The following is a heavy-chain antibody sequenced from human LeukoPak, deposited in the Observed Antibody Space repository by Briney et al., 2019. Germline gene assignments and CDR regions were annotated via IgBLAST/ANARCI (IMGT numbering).Heavy chain of an antibody. CDR3: ARLGGYYGSRRLGWFDP. CDR1: GGSFSGYY. V-gene: IGHV4-34*01. Sequence: SETLPLTCAVYGGSFSGYYWSWIRQPPGKGLEWIGEINHSGSTNYNPSLKSRVTISVDTSKNQFSLKLSSVTAADTAVYYCARLGGYYGSRRLGWFDPWGQGTLVTVSS. D-gene: IGHD3-10*01. CDR2: INHSGST. J-gene: IGHJ5*02.